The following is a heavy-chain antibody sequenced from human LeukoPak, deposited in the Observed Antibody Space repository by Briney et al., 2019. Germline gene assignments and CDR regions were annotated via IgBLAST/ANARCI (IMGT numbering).Heavy chain of an antibody. CDR3: ARDPGPYGDYVNFDY. V-gene: IGHV1-18*01. CDR1: GYTFTSYG. J-gene: IGHJ4*02. Sequence: AASVNVSCKASGYTFTSYGISWVRQAPGQGLEWMGWISAYNGNTNYAQKLQGRVTMTTDTSTSTAYMELRSLRSDDTAVYYCARDPGPYGDYVNFDYWGQGTLVTVSS. D-gene: IGHD4-17*01. CDR2: ISAYNGNT.